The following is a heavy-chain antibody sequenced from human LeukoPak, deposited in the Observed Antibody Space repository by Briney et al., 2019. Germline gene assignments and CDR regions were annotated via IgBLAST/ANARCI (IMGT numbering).Heavy chain of an antibody. CDR2: IKTYNGDI. D-gene: IGHD6-13*01. Sequence: ASVKVSCKASGYTFTSYGISWVRQAPGQGLEWMAWIKTYNGDINFAQKFQGRVTMTTDTSTSTAYMDLRSLRSDDTAVYYCARETSIAEAGTRGDYWGQGTLVTVSS. CDR1: GYTFTSYG. CDR3: ARETSIAEAGTRGDY. J-gene: IGHJ4*02. V-gene: IGHV1-18*01.